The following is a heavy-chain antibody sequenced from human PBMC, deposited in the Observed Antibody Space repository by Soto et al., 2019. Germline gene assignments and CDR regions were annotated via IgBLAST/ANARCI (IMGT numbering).Heavy chain of an antibody. CDR2: LYYSGST. CDR1: GDSISSSGYY. J-gene: IGHJ5*02. CDR3: ARDSYRSSNPHCFDP. V-gene: IGHV4-31*03. D-gene: IGHD3-16*02. Sequence: SETLSLTCTVSGDSISSSGYYWYWIRQHPGRGLEWIGCLYYSGSTYYNPSLESRVTISMDTSNNQFSLNLNSVTAADTAVYFCARDSYRSSNPHCFDPCGRGTLVTVYS.